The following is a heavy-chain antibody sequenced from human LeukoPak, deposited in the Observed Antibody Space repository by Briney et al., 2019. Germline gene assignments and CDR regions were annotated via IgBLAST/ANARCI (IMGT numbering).Heavy chain of an antibody. CDR2: MNPNSGDT. CDR1: GYTFTTKY. D-gene: IGHD6-6*01. CDR3: ATAQYTSSSGRFDP. J-gene: IGHJ5*02. V-gene: IGHV1-2*02. Sequence: ASVKVSCKASGYTFTTKYMHWVRQAPGQGLEWMGWMNPNSGDTKYAQKIQGRVTMTRDTSITTAYMELSRLRSDDTAVYYCATAQYTSSSGRFDPWGQGSLVTVSS.